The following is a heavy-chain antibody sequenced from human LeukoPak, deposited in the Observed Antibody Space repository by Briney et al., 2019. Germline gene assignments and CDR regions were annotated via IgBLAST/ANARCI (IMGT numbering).Heavy chain of an antibody. CDR1: GFTVSSNY. CDR2: IYSGGST. J-gene: IGHJ4*02. V-gene: IGHV3-53*01. D-gene: IGHD6-13*01. Sequence: GGSLRLSCAASGFTVSSNYMSWVRQTPGKGLEWVSVIYSGGSTYYADSVKGRFTISRDNSKNTLYLHMNSLRAEDTAVYYCAKGIAAAWYFDYWGQGTLVTVSS. CDR3: AKGIAAAWYFDY.